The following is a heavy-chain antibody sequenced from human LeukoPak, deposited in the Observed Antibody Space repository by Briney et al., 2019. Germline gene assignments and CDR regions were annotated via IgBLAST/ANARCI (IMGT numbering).Heavy chain of an antibody. D-gene: IGHD5-12*01. CDR1: GFTFSSYW. Sequence: GGSLRLSCAASGFTFSSYWVHWVRQAPGKGLVWVSRINSDGGATTYADSVKGRFTISRDNAKNTLYLQMNSLRAEDTAVYYCARAGDIVTTMGVWGQGTTVTVSS. V-gene: IGHV3-74*01. CDR3: ARAGDIVTTMGV. CDR2: INSDGGAT. J-gene: IGHJ6*01.